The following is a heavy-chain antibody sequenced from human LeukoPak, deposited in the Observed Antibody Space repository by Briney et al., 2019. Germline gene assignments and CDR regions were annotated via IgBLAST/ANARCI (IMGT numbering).Heavy chain of an antibody. CDR1: GFSLGSSGMG. D-gene: IGHD2-21*01. J-gene: IGHJ6*03. CDR2: IDWDDDK. Sequence: SGPTLVKPTQTLTLTCSFSGFSLGSSGMGVGRIRQPPGKALEWLALIDWDDDKRYSPSLKSRLTIAQDTSKNEVVLTMTNVDPVDTATYYCAHAYCGRSSCHPYYYYNMDAWGKGTTVTVSS. CDR3: AHAYCGRSSCHPYYYYNMDA. V-gene: IGHV2-5*02.